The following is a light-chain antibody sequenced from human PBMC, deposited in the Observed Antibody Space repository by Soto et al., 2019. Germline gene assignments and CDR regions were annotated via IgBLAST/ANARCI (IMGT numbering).Light chain of an antibody. J-gene: IGLJ2*01. CDR2: DVS. V-gene: IGLV2-14*01. CDR3: SSYTSSSTYVV. Sequence: QSALTQPASVSGSPGPSITISCTGTSSDVGGYNYVSWYQQHPGKAPKLMIYDVSNRPSGVSNRFSGSTSGNTASLTISGLQAEDEADYYCSSYTSSSTYVVFGGGTKLTV. CDR1: SSDVGGYNY.